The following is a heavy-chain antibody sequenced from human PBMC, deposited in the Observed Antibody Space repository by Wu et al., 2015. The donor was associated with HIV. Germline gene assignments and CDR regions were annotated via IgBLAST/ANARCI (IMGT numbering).Heavy chain of an antibody. CDR3: ARDTRITMIGSSGGEYDY. Sequence: QVQLVQSGAEVKKPGASVKVSCKASGYTFTSYGISWVRQAPGQGLEWMGWISAYNGNTNYAQKLQGRVTMTTDTSTSTAYMELRSLRSDDTAVYYCARDTRITMIGSSGGEYDYWGQGTLVTVSS. CDR2: ISAYNGNT. D-gene: IGHD3-22*01. CDR1: GYTFTSYG. J-gene: IGHJ4*02. V-gene: IGHV1-18*01.